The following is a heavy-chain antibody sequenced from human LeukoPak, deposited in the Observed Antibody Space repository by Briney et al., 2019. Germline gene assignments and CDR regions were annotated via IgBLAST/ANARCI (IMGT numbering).Heavy chain of an antibody. CDR1: GFTFISNG. V-gene: IGHV3-30*02. J-gene: IGHJ4*02. CDR3: AKDPYGDYTFDY. CDR2: IRYDGSNR. Sequence: PGGSLRLSCAASGFTFISNGMHWVRQAPGKGLEWVAFIRYDGSNRYYADSVKGRFTISRDNSKNTLYLQMNSLRAEDTAVYYCAKDPYGDYTFDYWGQGTLVTVSS. D-gene: IGHD4-17*01.